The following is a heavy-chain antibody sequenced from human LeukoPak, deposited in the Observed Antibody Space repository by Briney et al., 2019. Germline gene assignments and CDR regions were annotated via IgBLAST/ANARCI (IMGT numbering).Heavy chain of an antibody. V-gene: IGHV1-69*05. CDR3: AREVSAAATHFDY. Sequence: SVKVSCKASGGTFSSYAISWVRQAPGQGLEWMGRIIPIFGTANYAQKFQGRVTITTDESTSTAYMELSSLRSEDTAVYYCAREVSAAATHFDYWGQGTLVTVSS. J-gene: IGHJ4*02. CDR1: GGTFSSYA. CDR2: IIPIFGTA. D-gene: IGHD6-13*01.